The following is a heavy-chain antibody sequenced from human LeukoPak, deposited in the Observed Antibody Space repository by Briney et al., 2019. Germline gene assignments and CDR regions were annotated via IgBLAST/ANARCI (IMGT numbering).Heavy chain of an antibody. CDR1: GFTFSSYA. CDR2: ISGSGGST. Sequence: GGSLRLSCAASGFTFSSYAMSWVRQAPGQGLEWVSAISGSGGSTYYADSVKGRFTISRDNSKNTLYLQMNSLRAEDTAVYYCATRARITMIPFDYWGQGTLVTVSS. CDR3: ATRARITMIPFDY. V-gene: IGHV3-23*01. J-gene: IGHJ4*02. D-gene: IGHD3-22*01.